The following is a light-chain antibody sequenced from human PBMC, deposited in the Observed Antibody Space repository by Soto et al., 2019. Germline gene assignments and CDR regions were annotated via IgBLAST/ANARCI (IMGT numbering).Light chain of an antibody. J-gene: IGKJ1*01. V-gene: IGKV1-39*01. CDR2: AAS. Sequence: DIQMTQSPSSLSASVGDRVTITCRARQSISSYLNWYQQKPGKAPKLLIYAASSLQSGVPSRFSGSGSGTDFTLTISSLQPEDCATYYCQQSYSTPWTFGQETTVEIK. CDR3: QQSYSTPWT. CDR1: QSISSY.